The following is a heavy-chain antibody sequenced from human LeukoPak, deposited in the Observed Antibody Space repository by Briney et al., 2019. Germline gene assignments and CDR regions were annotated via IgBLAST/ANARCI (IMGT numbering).Heavy chain of an antibody. Sequence: PGGSLRLSCAASGFTVSSNYMSWVRQVPGKGLEWVSVIYSGGSTYYADSVKGRFTISRDNSKNTLYLQMNSLRAEDTAVYYCAKGHDYYYYYMDVWGRGTTVTVSS. J-gene: IGHJ6*03. V-gene: IGHV3-53*01. CDR2: IYSGGST. CDR3: AKGHDYYYYYMDV. CDR1: GFTVSSNY.